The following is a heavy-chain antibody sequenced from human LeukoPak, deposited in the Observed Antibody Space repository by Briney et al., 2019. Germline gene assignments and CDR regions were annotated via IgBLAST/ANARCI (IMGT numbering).Heavy chain of an antibody. J-gene: IGHJ4*02. CDR1: GGSISSSSYY. Sequence: PSETLSLTCTVSGGSISSSSYYWGWIRQPPGKGLEWIGSIYYSGSTYYNPSLKSRVTISVDTSKNQFSLKLSSVTAAGTAVYYCARPSQSLYGDYPFDYWGQGTLVTVSS. CDR2: IYYSGST. D-gene: IGHD4-17*01. V-gene: IGHV4-39*01. CDR3: ARPSQSLYGDYPFDY.